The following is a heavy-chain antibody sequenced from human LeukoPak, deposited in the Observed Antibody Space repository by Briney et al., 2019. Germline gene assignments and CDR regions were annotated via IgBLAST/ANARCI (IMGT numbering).Heavy chain of an antibody. Sequence: GASVKVSCKTAGYTFRSYDMTWVRRAPGQGLEWMGWIRGYNGQTNYAQKFQGRVTLTTDTSTNTAYMELRSLGSDDTAVYFCARQPSGTTYFDYWGQGTLVTVSS. D-gene: IGHD1-7*01. J-gene: IGHJ4*02. CDR2: IRGYNGQT. CDR3: ARQPSGTTYFDY. V-gene: IGHV1-18*01. CDR1: GYTFRSYD.